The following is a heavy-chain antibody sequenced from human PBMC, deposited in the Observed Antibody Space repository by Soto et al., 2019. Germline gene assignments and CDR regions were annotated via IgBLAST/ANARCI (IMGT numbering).Heavy chain of an antibody. D-gene: IGHD3-22*01. J-gene: IGHJ5*02. CDR2: IIPLFGTA. CDR1: GGTFSTYT. CDR3: ARSQDSSGYWNNCFDP. V-gene: IGHV1-69*13. Sequence: GASVNVSCKSSGGTFSTYTITWGRQAPGQGLEWMGGIIPLFGTANYAQKFQGRVTITADESTSTVYMELSSLRSEDTAVYYCARSQDSSGYWNNCFDPWGQGTLVTVSS.